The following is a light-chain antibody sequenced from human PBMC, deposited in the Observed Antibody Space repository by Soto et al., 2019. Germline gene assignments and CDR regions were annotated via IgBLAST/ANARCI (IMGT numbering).Light chain of an antibody. J-gene: IGKJ1*01. CDR1: QNIKGW. Sequence: DVQMTQSPATLSASIGDRVTITCRAGQNIKGWLAWYQQKPGKAPNLLIYGASTLESGVPSRFSGSGYGTEFTLIISSLQPDDSGTYYCQQYISTRTFGKGTKVEVK. CDR3: QQYISTRT. CDR2: GAS. V-gene: IGKV1-5*03.